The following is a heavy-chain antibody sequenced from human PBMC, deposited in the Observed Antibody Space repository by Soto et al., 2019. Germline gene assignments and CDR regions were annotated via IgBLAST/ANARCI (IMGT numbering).Heavy chain of an antibody. CDR3: ARVVPGAEAWFGP. D-gene: IGHD2-2*01. Sequence: ASVKVSFKTSCYTVSKYGITCLRQAPGQPLEWLGWISLYSDGTNYAHKFQGRVSMTTDTSTTTAYMELRSLRSDDTAVYYCARVVPGAEAWFGPWGQGTLVTVSS. CDR2: ISLYSDGT. J-gene: IGHJ5*02. V-gene: IGHV1-18*01. CDR1: CYTVSKYG.